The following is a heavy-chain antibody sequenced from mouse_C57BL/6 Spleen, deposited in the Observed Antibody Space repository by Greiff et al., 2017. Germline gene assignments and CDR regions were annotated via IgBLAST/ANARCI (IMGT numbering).Heavy chain of an antibody. Sequence: VQLQQSGPELVKPGASVKISCKASGYTFTDYYMNWVKQSHGKSLEWIGDINPNNGGTSYNQKFKGKATLTVDKSSSTAYMELRSLTSEDSAVYYCVYGSSPWFAYWGQGTLVTVSA. CDR1: GYTFTDYY. J-gene: IGHJ3*01. CDR3: VYGSSPWFAY. V-gene: IGHV1-26*01. CDR2: INPNNGGT. D-gene: IGHD1-1*01.